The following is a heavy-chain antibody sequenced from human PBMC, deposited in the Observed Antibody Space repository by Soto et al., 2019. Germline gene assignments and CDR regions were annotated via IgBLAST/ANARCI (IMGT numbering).Heavy chain of an antibody. CDR2: IDPGDTDT. Sequence: EVQLVQSGAEVKKPGESLKISCKGSGYSFTNYWIGWVRQMPGKGLEWMGIIDPGDTDTKYSPSFQGQVTISADKSLNTPYPQGKNLKPSDTAMFYWARKGLSIGSLDYWGQGTLVTISS. J-gene: IGHJ4*02. D-gene: IGHD3-16*02. CDR1: GYSFTNYW. V-gene: IGHV5-51*01. CDR3: ARKGLSIGSLDY.